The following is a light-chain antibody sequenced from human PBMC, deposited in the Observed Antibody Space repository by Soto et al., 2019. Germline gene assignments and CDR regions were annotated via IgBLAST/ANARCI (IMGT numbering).Light chain of an antibody. CDR2: YNN. CDR3: AAWDDSLSGHWV. J-gene: IGLJ3*02. Sequence: QTVVTQPPSASGTPGQRVTISCSGSSSNIGSNFVYWYQHLPGTAPKLLIYYNNQRPSGVPDRFSGSKSGTSASLAISGLRSEDEADYYCAAWDDSLSGHWVFGGGTQLTVL. CDR1: SSNIGSNF. V-gene: IGLV1-47*02.